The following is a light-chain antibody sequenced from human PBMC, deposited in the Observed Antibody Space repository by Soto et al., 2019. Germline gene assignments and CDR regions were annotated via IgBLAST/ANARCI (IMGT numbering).Light chain of an antibody. CDR3: GTWDSRLSGYVV. CDR1: NSNIGNNY. CDR2: ESD. J-gene: IGLJ2*01. Sequence: QSVLTQPPSVSAAPGQKVTISCSGSNSNIGNNYVSWYQHVPGTAPRLVIYESDKRPPGIPDRFSGSKSGTSATLGITGLQTGDEADYYCGTWDSRLSGYVVFGGGTKHTVL. V-gene: IGLV1-51*02.